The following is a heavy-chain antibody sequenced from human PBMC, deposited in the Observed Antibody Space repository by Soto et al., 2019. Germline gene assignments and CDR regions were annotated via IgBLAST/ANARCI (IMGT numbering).Heavy chain of an antibody. CDR1: GFTFSSYS. V-gene: IGHV3-48*02. J-gene: IGHJ6*02. Sequence: PGESLRPSCAASGFTFSSYSMNWVRQAPEKGLEWVSYISSSSSTIYYAESVKGRFTISRDNAKNSLYLQMNSLRDEDTAVYYCARKNTYYYDSSGRMDVWGQGTTVTVSS. CDR3: ARKNTYYYDSSGRMDV. CDR2: ISSSSSTI. D-gene: IGHD3-22*01.